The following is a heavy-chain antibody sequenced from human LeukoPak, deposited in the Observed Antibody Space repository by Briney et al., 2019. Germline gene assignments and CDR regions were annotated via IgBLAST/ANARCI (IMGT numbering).Heavy chain of an antibody. J-gene: IGHJ4*02. CDR2: ISYVGSDK. D-gene: IGHD5-24*01. CDR1: GFIFSSYG. Sequence: GRSLRLSCAASGFIFSSYGMHWVRQAPGKGLEWVAVISYVGSDKYYTDSVRGRLTISRDNSKTTLYLQMNSLRTEDTAVYYCAKGGEMGTIRGYFDYLGQGTLVTVSS. CDR3: AKGGEMGTIRGYFDY. V-gene: IGHV3-30*18.